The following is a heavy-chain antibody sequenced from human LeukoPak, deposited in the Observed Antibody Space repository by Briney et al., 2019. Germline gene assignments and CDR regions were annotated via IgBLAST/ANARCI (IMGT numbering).Heavy chain of an antibody. Sequence: SETLSLTCAVSGNSIGSSYYWGWIRQPPGEGLEWIASIYHSGSTYYNPSLKSRVTISMDTSKNEFSLRLSSVTAADAAVYYCARHEQWLVPVDYWGQGALVTVSS. J-gene: IGHJ4*02. CDR1: GNSIGSSYY. D-gene: IGHD6-19*01. CDR3: ARHEQWLVPVDY. CDR2: IYHSGST. V-gene: IGHV4-38-2*01.